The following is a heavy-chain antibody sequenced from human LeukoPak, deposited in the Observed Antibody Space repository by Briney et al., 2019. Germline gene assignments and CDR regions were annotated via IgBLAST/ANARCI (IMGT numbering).Heavy chain of an antibody. CDR1: GASISSSAYY. V-gene: IGHV4-61*09. Sequence: SETLSLTCIISGASISSSAYYWGWIRQPAGKGLEWIGHIYTSGSTNYNPSLKSRVTISVDTSKNQFSLKLTSVTAADTAVYYCTKGRGIWGQGTLVTVSS. CDR3: TKGRGI. CDR2: IYTSGST. D-gene: IGHD3-10*01. J-gene: IGHJ4*02.